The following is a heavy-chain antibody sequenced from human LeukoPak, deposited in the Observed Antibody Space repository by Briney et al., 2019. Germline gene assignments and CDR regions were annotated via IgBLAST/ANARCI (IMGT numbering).Heavy chain of an antibody. CDR3: ARQPAQYSGSYPFDY. Sequence: SETLSLTCTVSGGSISSYYWSWIRQPPGKGLEWIGYIYYSGSTNYNPSLKSRVTISVDTSKNQFSLKLSSVTAADTATYYCARQPAQYSGSYPFDYWGQGTLVTVSS. D-gene: IGHD3-10*01. V-gene: IGHV4-59*08. CDR1: GGSISSYY. J-gene: IGHJ4*02. CDR2: IYYSGST.